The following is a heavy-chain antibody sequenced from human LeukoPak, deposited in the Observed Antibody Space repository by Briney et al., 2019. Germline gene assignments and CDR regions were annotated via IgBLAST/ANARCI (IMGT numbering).Heavy chain of an antibody. D-gene: IGHD6-13*01. CDR1: GFTFDDYA. CDR2: ISWNSGSI. CDR3: AKGSSWYIFDYYYMDV. Sequence: AGGSLRLSCAASGFTFDDYAMRWVRQAPGKGLEWVSGISWNSGSIGYADSVKGRFTISRDNAKNSLYLQMNSLRAEDMALYYCAKGSSWYIFDYYYMDVWGKGTTVTVSS. J-gene: IGHJ6*03. V-gene: IGHV3-9*03.